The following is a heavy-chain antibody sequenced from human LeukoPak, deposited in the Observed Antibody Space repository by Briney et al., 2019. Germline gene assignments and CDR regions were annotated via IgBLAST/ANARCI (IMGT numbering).Heavy chain of an antibody. V-gene: IGHV3-33*01. CDR1: GFTLRSYG. CDR3: ARTLMTTVSYFDY. J-gene: IGHJ4*02. CDR2: IWYDGSNK. Sequence: GGSLRLSCAASGFTLRSYGMHWVRQAPGKGLEWVAVIWYDGSNKYYADSVKGRFTISRDNSKNTLYLQMNSLRAEDTAVYYCARTLMTTVSYFDYWGQGTLVTVSS. D-gene: IGHD4-17*01.